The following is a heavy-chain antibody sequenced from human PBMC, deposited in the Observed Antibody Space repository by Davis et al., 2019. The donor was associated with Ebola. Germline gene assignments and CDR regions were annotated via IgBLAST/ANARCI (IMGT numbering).Heavy chain of an antibody. V-gene: IGHV1-2*06. J-gene: IGHJ4*02. CDR3: ARDTSGIAVAGQ. Sequence: AASVKVSCKASGGTFSSYTISWVRQAPGQGLEWMGRISPNSGGTNYAQKFQGRVTMTRDTSISTAYMELSSLRSDDTAVYYCARDTSGIAVAGQWGQGTLVTVSS. CDR1: GGTFSSYT. D-gene: IGHD6-19*01. CDR2: ISPNSGGT.